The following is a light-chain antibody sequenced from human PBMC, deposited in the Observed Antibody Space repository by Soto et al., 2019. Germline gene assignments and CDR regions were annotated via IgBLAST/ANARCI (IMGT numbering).Light chain of an antibody. V-gene: IGLV2-14*01. CDR1: SSDVGGYNF. CDR2: EVT. CDR3: GSWDSSLSAYV. Sequence: QSVLTQPASVSGSPGQSITISCTGTSSDVGGYNFVSWYQQQPGKAPKLMVYEVTNRPSGVSYRFSGSKSGNTASLTISGLQAEDEADYYCGSWDSSLSAYVFGTGTKLT. J-gene: IGLJ1*01.